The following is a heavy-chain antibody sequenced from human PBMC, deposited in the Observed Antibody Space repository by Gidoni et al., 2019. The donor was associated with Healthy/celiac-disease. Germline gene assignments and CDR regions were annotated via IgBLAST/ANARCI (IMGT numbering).Heavy chain of an antibody. CDR2: IYYSGST. CDR1: GGSISSSIYY. CDR3: ARLVGGNYYDSSGYPYYFDY. D-gene: IGHD3-22*01. V-gene: IGHV4-39*01. Sequence: QLQESGPGLVKPSETLSLTCTVSGGSISSSIYYCGWIRQPPGKGLEWIGSIYYSGSTYYNPSRKSRVTISVDTSKNQFSLKLSSVTAADTAVYYCARLVGGNYYDSSGYPYYFDYWGQGTLVTVSS. J-gene: IGHJ4*02.